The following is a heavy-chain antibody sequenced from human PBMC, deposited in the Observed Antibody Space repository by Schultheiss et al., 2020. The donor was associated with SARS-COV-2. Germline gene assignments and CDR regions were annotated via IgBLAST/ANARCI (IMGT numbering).Heavy chain of an antibody. CDR3: ARYGGNSGYFQH. V-gene: IGHV3-66*01. D-gene: IGHD4-23*01. CDR1: GFIFSGYS. J-gene: IGHJ1*01. CDR2: IYSGDNT. Sequence: GGSLRLSCAASGFIFSGYSLSWVRQAPGKGLEWVSVIYSGDNTDYADSVKGRFTISRDNSKNSLYLQMNSLRAEDTAMYYCARYGGNSGYFQHWGQGTLVTVSS.